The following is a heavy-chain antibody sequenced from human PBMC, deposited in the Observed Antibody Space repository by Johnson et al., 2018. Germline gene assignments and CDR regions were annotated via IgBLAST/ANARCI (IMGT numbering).Heavy chain of an antibody. Sequence: QVQLVESGAEVKKPGASVKVSCKASGYSFTTYYMQWVRQAPGQGLEWMGIINPSGTATNYAQKFKGRVTITRDTSTSTVYMELSSLHSEDTAVYYCARWRGVVLIYNGLDVWGQGTTVTVSS. J-gene: IGHJ6*02. CDR2: INPSGTAT. CDR1: GYSFTTYY. V-gene: IGHV1-46*01. CDR3: ARWRGVVLIYNGLDV. D-gene: IGHD2-21*01.